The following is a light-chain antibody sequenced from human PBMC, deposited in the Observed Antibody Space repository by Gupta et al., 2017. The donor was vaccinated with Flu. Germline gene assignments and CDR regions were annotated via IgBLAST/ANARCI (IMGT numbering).Light chain of an antibody. J-gene: IGKJ3*01. CDR2: ETS. CDR1: RGVTSNF. CDR3: QQFGTIPFT. V-gene: IGKV3-20*01. Sequence: ERATLPCRVSRGVTSNFLAWYQQKPGQAPRLLMSETSYRATGIPDRFSGSGSGTEFTLTISSLEPGDVAVYYCQQFGTIPFTFGPGTKVEI.